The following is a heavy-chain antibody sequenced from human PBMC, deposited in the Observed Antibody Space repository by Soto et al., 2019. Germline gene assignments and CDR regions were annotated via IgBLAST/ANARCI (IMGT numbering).Heavy chain of an antibody. J-gene: IGHJ6*02. CDR2: INHSGST. CDR3: ARGTRGPGAAAGYYYYYGMDV. D-gene: IGHD6-13*01. Sequence: PSETLSLTCAVYGGSFSGYYWSWIRQPPGKGLGWIGEINHSGSTNYNPSLKSRVTISVDTSKNQFSLKLSSVTAADTAVYYCARGTRGPGAAAGYYYYYGMDVWGQGTTVTVSS. V-gene: IGHV4-34*01. CDR1: GGSFSGYY.